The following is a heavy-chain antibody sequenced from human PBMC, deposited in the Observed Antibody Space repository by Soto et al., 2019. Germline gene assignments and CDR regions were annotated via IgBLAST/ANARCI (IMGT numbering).Heavy chain of an antibody. V-gene: IGHV1-46*03. CDR1: GYTYTRYY. CDR3: ARGDGNSYYDFWSGNDVLDY. J-gene: IGHJ4*02. CDR2: INPSGGST. D-gene: IGHD3-3*01. Sequence: VSLTVSCKAFGYTYTRYYMHCVRQASGQGREGMGIINPSGGSTSYAQKFQGRVTMTRDTSTSTVYMELSSLRSEDTAVYYCARGDGNSYYDFWSGNDVLDYWGQGTLVTVSS.